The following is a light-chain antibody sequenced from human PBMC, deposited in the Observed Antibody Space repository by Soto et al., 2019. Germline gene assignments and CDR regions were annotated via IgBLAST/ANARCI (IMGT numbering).Light chain of an antibody. Sequence: DIQMTQSPSSLSASVGDRVTITCRASQGIRKDLGWYQQKPGKAPKRLIYAASSLQSGVPSRFSGSGSGTEFTLTIRSLQPEDFATYCCLQHNSYPRTFGQGTKVESK. V-gene: IGKV1-17*01. CDR2: AAS. CDR3: LQHNSYPRT. J-gene: IGKJ1*01. CDR1: QGIRKD.